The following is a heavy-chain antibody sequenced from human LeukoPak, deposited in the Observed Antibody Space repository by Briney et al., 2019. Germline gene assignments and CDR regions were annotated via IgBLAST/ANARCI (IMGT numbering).Heavy chain of an antibody. D-gene: IGHD5-18*01. CDR3: TKPARGGDTAMMWGWYFDL. V-gene: IGHV3-23*01. J-gene: IGHJ2*01. CDR1: GFAFGSEA. Sequence: GGSLRLSCAVSGFAFGSEAMSWVRQSPARGLEWVASISPGGGTTYYADYVKGRFTISRDNSKDTLYLQMNSLRPEDTAMYYCTKPARGGDTAMMWGWYFDLWGRGTLVTVSS. CDR2: ISPGGGTT.